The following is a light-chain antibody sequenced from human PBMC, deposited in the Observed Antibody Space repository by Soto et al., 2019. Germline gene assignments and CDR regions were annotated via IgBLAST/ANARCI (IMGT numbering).Light chain of an antibody. CDR3: QSYDSSLSAYYV. CDR1: SSNIGAGYD. Sequence: QSVLTQPPSVSGAPGQRVTISCTGGSSNIGAGYDVHWYQQLPGTAPKLLIYVNSNRPSGVPDRFSGSKSGTSASLAITGLQAEDEADYYCQSYDSSLSAYYVFGTRTKLTVL. J-gene: IGLJ1*01. V-gene: IGLV1-40*01. CDR2: VNS.